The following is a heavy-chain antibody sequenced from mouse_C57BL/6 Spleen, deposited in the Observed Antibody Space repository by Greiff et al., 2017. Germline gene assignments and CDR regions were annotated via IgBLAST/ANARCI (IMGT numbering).Heavy chain of an antibody. CDR1: GYAFSSYW. CDR2: IYPGGGDT. V-gene: IGHV1-80*01. D-gene: IGHD5-1-1*01. J-gene: IGHJ4*01. CDR3: TGSVYTAAIDY. Sequence: QVQLQQSGAELVKPGASVKMSCKASGYAFSSYWMNWVKQRPGKGLEWIGQIYPGGGDTNYNGKFKGKATLTADKSSSTAYMQLSSLTSEDSAVYCCTGSVYTAAIDYWGQGTTVTVSS.